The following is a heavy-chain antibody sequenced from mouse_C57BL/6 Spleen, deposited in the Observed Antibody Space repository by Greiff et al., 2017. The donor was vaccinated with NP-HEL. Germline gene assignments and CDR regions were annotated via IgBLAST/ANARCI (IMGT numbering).Heavy chain of an antibody. CDR1: GYTFTSYW. J-gene: IGHJ4*01. CDR2: IDPSDSET. D-gene: IGHD1-1*01. Sequence: QVHVKQPGAELVRPGSSVKLSCKASGYTFTSYWMHWVKQRPIQGLEWIGNIDPSDSETHYNQKFKDKATLTVDKSSSTAYMQLSSLTSEDSAVYYCAEARTVPYAMDYWGQGTSVTVSS. CDR3: AEARTVPYAMDY. V-gene: IGHV1-52*01.